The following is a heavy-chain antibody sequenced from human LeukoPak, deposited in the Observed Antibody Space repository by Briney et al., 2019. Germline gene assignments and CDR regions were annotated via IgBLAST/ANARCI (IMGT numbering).Heavy chain of an antibody. CDR2: ISYDGSNK. CDR1: GFTFSSYA. V-gene: IGHV3-30-3*01. J-gene: IGHJ6*02. CDR3: ARVFDYYYGMDA. Sequence: GGSLRLSCAASGFTFSSYAMHWVRQAPGKGLEWVAVISYDGSNKYYADSVKGRFTISRDNSKNTLYLQMNSLRAEDTAVYYCARVFDYYYGMDAWGQGTTVTVSS.